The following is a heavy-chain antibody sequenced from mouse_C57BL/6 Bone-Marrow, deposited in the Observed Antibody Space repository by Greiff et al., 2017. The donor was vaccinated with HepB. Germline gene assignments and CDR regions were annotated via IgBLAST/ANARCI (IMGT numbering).Heavy chain of an antibody. CDR2: IRNKANGYTT. CDR3: ARWGYYFGD. J-gene: IGHJ2*01. V-gene: IGHV7-3*01. CDR1: GFTFTDYY. Sequence: EVNLVESGGGLVQPGGSLSLSCAASGFTFTDYYMSWVRQPPGKALEWLGFIRNKANGYTTEYSASVKGRFTISRDNSQSILYLQMNALRAEDSATYYCARWGYYFGDWGQGTTLTVAS.